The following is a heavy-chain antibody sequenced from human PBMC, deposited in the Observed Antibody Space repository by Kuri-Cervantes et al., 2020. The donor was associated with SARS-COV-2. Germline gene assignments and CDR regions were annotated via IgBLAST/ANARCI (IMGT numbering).Heavy chain of an antibody. D-gene: IGHD6-19*01. CDR3: AIKGAAVAGTGYFQH. CDR1: GFTFDDYT. J-gene: IGHJ1*01. Sequence: GESLKISCAASGFTFDDYTMHWVRQAPGKGLEWVSAISGSGGSTHYADSVKGRFTISGDNSKNTLYLQMNSLRAEDTAVYYCAIKGAAVAGTGYFQHWGQGTLVTVSS. CDR2: ISGSGGST. V-gene: IGHV3-23*01.